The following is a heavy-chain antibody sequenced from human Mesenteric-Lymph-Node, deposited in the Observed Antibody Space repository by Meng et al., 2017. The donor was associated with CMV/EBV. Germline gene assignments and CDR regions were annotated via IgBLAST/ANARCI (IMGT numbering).Heavy chain of an antibody. D-gene: IGHD6-13*01. CDR3: ARETSAVGYFDY. V-gene: IGHV6-1*01. CDR2: TYYRSKWYN. CDR1: GDSVSSNTVA. J-gene: IGHJ4*02. Sequence: SCAISGDSVSSNTVAWNWIRQSPSRGLEWLGRTYYRSKWYNDSASSVQSRVVIDPDTSKNQFSLQLHSVTPEDTAVYFCARETSAVGYFDYWGQGTLVTVSS.